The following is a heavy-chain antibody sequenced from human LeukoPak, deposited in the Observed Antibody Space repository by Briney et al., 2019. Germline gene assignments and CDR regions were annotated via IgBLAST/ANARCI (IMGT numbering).Heavy chain of an antibody. CDR1: GGSISGYY. Sequence: SESLSLTCTVSGGSISGYYWSWIQQPAGKGLEWIGRIYSSGSTNYNPSLKSRVTMSIDTSKNQFSLKLSSVTAADTAVYYCARSAALGYYYYMDVWGEGTTVTVSS. D-gene: IGHD3-16*01. V-gene: IGHV4-4*07. J-gene: IGHJ6*03. CDR2: IYSSGST. CDR3: ARSAALGYYYYMDV.